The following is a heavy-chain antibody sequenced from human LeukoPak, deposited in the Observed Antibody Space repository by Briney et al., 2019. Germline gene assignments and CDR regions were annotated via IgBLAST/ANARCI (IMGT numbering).Heavy chain of an antibody. J-gene: IGHJ4*02. Sequence: ASVKVSCKASGYTFTSYAMHWVRQAPGQRLEWMGWINAGNGNTKYSQKFQGRVTITRDTSAGTAYMELSSLRSEDTAVYYCARSKGSGSYYYFDYWGQGTLVTVSS. D-gene: IGHD3-10*01. CDR1: GYTFTSYA. CDR3: ARSKGSGSYYYFDY. CDR2: INAGNGNT. V-gene: IGHV1-3*01.